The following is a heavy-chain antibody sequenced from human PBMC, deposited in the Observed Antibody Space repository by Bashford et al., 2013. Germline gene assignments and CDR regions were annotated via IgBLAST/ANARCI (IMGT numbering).Heavy chain of an antibody. CDR2: INPNRGDT. D-gene: IGHD3-16*01. J-gene: IGHJ2*01. CDR3: ARHGGSSFDL. CDR1: GYTFTDYH. V-gene: IGHV1-2*02. Sequence: ASVKVSCTASGYTFTDYHVHWVRQAPGQGLEWMGWINPNRGDTNYAQNFQGRVSMTRDTSISTAYLELMLNSVTAADTAFYYCARHGGSSFDLWGRETLVTVSS.